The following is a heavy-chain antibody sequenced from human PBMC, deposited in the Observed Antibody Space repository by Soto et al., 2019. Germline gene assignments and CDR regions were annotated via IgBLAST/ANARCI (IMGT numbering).Heavy chain of an antibody. D-gene: IGHD2-15*01. V-gene: IGHV1-3*01. J-gene: IGHJ5*01. Sequence: ASVKVSCKASGYTFANYGIHWVRQAPGQRLEWMGWINAGDGGTKYSENFQGRFIISRDDSKGTAFLQLNSLKHEDTARYFCTRVCSGGTCYFDSWGQGTLVTVSS. CDR2: INAGDGGT. CDR1: GYTFANYG. CDR3: TRVCSGGTCYFDS.